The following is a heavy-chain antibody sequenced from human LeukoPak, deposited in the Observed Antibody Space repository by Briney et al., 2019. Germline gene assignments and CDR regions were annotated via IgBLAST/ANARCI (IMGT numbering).Heavy chain of an antibody. CDR1: GDSISAYH. CDR2: ISYGGST. CDR3: ARRQYCNSRSCYGELDY. J-gene: IGHJ4*02. V-gene: IGHV4-59*08. Sequence: PSETLSLTCSVSGDSISAYHWTWIRQSPGKGLEWIGHISYGGSTNYNPSLKGRVTISVETSKNQFSLSQGYVTAADTAVYYCARRQYCNSRSCYGELDYWGQGTMVIVSS. D-gene: IGHD2/OR15-2a*01.